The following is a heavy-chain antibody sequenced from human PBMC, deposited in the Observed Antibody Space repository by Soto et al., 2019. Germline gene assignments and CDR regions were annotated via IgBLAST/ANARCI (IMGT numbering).Heavy chain of an antibody. D-gene: IGHD3-22*01. CDR3: AREGKHYDSSGWHDAFDI. V-gene: IGHV1-18*04. CDR2: ISAYNGNT. CDR1: CYTFTSYG. Sequence: SGKVSCKASCYTFTSYGISWVRQAPGQGLEWMGWISAYNGNTNYAQKLQGRVTMTTDTSASTAYMELRSLRSDDTAVYYCAREGKHYDSSGWHDAFDIWGQGTMVTVSS. J-gene: IGHJ3*02.